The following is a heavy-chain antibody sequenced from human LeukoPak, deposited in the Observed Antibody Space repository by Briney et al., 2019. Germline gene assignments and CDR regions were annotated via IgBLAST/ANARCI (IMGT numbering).Heavy chain of an antibody. CDR2: ISGNGFRV. J-gene: IGHJ3*01. D-gene: IGHD1-26*01. CDR3: ATAPWELPGAFDV. CDR1: GFTLSSYA. V-gene: IGHV3-23*01. Sequence: PGGSLRLSCVGSGFTLSSYAMTWVRQAPGKGLQWVSAISGNGFRVFYAESVTGRFTISRDNSKNTLYLQMSSLRVEDTAVYYCATAPWELPGAFDVWGLGTMVTVSS.